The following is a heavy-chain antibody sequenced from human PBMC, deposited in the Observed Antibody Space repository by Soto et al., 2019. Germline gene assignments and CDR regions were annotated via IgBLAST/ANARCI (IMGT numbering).Heavy chain of an antibody. J-gene: IGHJ5*02. CDR3: AKDLAGATYYYDSSGSNWFDP. D-gene: IGHD3-22*01. Sequence: QVQLVESGGGVVQPGRSLRLSCAASGFTFSSYGMHWVRQAPGKGLEWVAVISYDGSNKYYADSVKGRFTISRDNSKNTLYLQMNSLRAEDTAVYYCAKDLAGATYYYDSSGSNWFDPWGQGTLVTVSS. CDR2: ISYDGSNK. V-gene: IGHV3-30*18. CDR1: GFTFSSYG.